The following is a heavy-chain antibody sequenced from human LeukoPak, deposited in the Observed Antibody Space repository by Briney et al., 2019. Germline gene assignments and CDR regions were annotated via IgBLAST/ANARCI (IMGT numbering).Heavy chain of an antibody. CDR3: ASLEISYYDILTGHYDY. Sequence: GGSLRLSCAASGFTFSSYWMSWVRQAPGRGLEWVANIKQHGSEKNYVDSVKGRFTISRDNAKNSLYLQMNSLRAEDTAVYYRASLEISYYDILTGHYDYWGQGTLVTVSS. J-gene: IGHJ4*02. CDR1: GFTFSSYW. CDR2: IKQHGSEK. V-gene: IGHV3-7*01. D-gene: IGHD3-9*01.